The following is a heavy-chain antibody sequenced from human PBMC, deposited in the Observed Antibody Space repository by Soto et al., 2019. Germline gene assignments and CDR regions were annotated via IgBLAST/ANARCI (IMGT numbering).Heavy chain of an antibody. J-gene: IGHJ6*02. D-gene: IGHD2-21*02. CDR3: IQSRCGGDCLKSYAAHDYYGMDV. Sequence: QITLKESGPTLVKPTQTLTLTCTFSGFSLSTSGVGVGWIRQPPGKALEWLALIYWDDDKRYSPSLRSRLTISKDTSKTQVVLTMINMDPVDTATYYCIQSRCGGDCLKSYAAHDYYGMDVWGQGTTVTVSS. CDR1: GFSLSTSGVG. CDR2: IYWDDDK. V-gene: IGHV2-5*02.